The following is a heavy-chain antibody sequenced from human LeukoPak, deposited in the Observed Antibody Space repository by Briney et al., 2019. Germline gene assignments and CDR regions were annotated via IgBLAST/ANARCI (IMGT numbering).Heavy chain of an antibody. V-gene: IGHV3-23*01. D-gene: IGHD3-22*01. J-gene: IGHJ4*02. CDR2: ISGSGGST. Sequence: GGSLRLSCAASGFTFSSYAMSWVGQAPGKGLEWVSAISGSGGSTYYADSVKGRFTISRDNSKNTLYLQMNSLRAEDTAVYYCARERKYYDSSGRQAGQRLTFIDYWGQGTLVTVSS. CDR1: GFTFSSYA. CDR3: ARERKYYDSSGRQAGQRLTFIDY.